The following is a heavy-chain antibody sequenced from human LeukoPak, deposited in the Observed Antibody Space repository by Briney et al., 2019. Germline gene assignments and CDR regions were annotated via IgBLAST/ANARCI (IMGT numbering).Heavy chain of an antibody. CDR3: ARDPFGVVTNFDY. V-gene: IGHV3-7*01. J-gene: IGHJ4*02. Sequence: PGGSLRLSCAASGFTFSSYWMSWVRQAPGKGLEWVANIKQDGSEKYYVDSVKGRFTIARDNAKNSVYLQMNSLRAEDTAVYYCARDPFGVVTNFDYWGQGTLVTVSS. D-gene: IGHD3-3*01. CDR2: IKQDGSEK. CDR1: GFTFSSYW.